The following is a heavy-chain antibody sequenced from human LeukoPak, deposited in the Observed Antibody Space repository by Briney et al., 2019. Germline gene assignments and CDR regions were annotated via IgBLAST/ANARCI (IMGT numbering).Heavy chain of an antibody. D-gene: IGHD1-1*01. CDR1: RFTSISYS. V-gene: IGHV3-21*04. CDR2: ISSTSSYI. CDR3: AKDRGWNPQTNVDY. Sequence: GSLRLSPASSRFTSISYSMNWVRQAPGKGLECVSSISSTSSYIYYADSLRVAFTISRDNSKNSLYLQMNSLRAEDTAIYYCAKDRGWNPQTNVDYWGQGTLVTVSS. J-gene: IGHJ4*02.